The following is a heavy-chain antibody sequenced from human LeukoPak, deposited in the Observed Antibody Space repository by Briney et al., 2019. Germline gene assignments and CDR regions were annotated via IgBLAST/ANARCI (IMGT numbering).Heavy chain of an antibody. Sequence: ASVKVSCKASGYTFTSYGISWVRQAPGQGLEWMGWISAYNGNTNYAQKFQGRVTITADKSTSTAYMELSSLRSEDTAVYYCARDKPMVRGVMGGDAYYYYGMDVWGQGTTVTVSS. J-gene: IGHJ6*02. D-gene: IGHD3-10*01. V-gene: IGHV1-18*01. CDR3: ARDKPMVRGVMGGDAYYYYGMDV. CDR1: GYTFTSYG. CDR2: ISAYNGNT.